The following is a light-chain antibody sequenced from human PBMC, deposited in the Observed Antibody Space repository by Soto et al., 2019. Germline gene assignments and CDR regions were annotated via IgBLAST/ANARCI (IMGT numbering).Light chain of an antibody. V-gene: IGKV2-28*01. CDR2: LGS. CDR1: QSLLHSNGYNY. J-gene: IGKJ3*01. CDR3: MQALKTLSIFT. Sequence: DIVMTQSPLSLPVTPGEPASISCRSSQSLLHSNGYNYLDWYLQKPGQSPQLLIYLGSNRASGVPDRFSGSGSGTDFTLKISRVEAEDVGVYYCMQALKTLSIFTFGPGTKVDIK.